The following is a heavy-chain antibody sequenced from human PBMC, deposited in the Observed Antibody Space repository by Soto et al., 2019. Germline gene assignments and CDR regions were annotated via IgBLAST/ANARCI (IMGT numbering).Heavy chain of an antibody. CDR3: ARVGTYYYDSSGYYDAFDI. CDR1: GFTVSSNY. V-gene: IGHV3-53*01. Sequence: GGSLRLSCAASGFTVSSNYMSWVRQAPGKGLEWVSVIYSGGSTYYADSVKGRFTISRDNSKNTLYLQMNSLRAEDTAVYYCARVGTYYYDSSGYYDAFDIWGQGTMVTVSS. CDR2: IYSGGST. D-gene: IGHD3-22*01. J-gene: IGHJ3*02.